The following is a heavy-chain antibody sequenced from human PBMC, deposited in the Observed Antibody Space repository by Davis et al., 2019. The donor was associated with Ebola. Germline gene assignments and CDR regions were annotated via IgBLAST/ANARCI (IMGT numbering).Heavy chain of an antibody. Sequence: AASVKVSCKASGYTFTSYGISWVRQAPGQGLEWMGWISAYNGNTNYAQKLQGRVTMTRDTSMNTAYMELSSLRSEDTAVYYCARRRWSSSGCIFSWGQGTMVTVSS. D-gene: IGHD3-22*01. CDR2: ISAYNGNT. V-gene: IGHV1-18*01. CDR1: GYTFTSYG. J-gene: IGHJ3*01. CDR3: ARRRWSSSGCIFS.